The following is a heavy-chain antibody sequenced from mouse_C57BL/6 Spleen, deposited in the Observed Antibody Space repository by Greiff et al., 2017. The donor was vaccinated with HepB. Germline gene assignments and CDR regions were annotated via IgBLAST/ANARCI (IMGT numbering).Heavy chain of an antibody. CDR1: GYTFTSYW. CDR2: IHPNSGST. CDR3: ARCAHNYGSSYSAMDY. J-gene: IGHJ4*01. V-gene: IGHV1-64*01. Sequence: QVQLQQSGAELVKPGASVKLSCKASGYTFTSYWMHWVKQRPGQGLEWIGMIHPNSGSTNYNEKFKSKATLTVDKSSSTAYMQLSSLTSEDSAVYYSARCAHNYGSSYSAMDYWGQGTPVTVSS. D-gene: IGHD1-1*01.